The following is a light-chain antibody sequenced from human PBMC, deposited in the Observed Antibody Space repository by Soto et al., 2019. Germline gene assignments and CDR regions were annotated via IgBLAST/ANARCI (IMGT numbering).Light chain of an antibody. CDR1: QSINNNY. J-gene: IGKJ2*01. Sequence: VLTQSPGTLSLSPGERVTLSCRASQSINNNYLAWFQQKPGRAPRLLIYGASSRATGIPDRFSGSGSGTDFTLTISRLEPEDFAVYYCQQYGRSTHTFGQGTKLEIE. CDR3: QQYGRSTHT. CDR2: GAS. V-gene: IGKV3-20*01.